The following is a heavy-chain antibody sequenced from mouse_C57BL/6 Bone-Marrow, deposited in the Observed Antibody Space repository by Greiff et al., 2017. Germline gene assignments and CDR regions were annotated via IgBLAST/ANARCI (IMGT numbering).Heavy chain of an antibody. V-gene: IGHV1-26*01. CDR1: GYTFTDYY. J-gene: IGHJ4*01. Sequence: VQLKQPGPELVKPGASVKISCKASGYTFTDYYMNWVKQSHGKSLEWIGDINPNNGGTNYNQKFKGKATLTVDKSSSTAYMELSSLTSEDSAVYYCARYGDLTYYDMDYWGQGTSVTVSS. CDR2: INPNNGGT. D-gene: IGHD1-1*01. CDR3: ARYGDLTYYDMDY.